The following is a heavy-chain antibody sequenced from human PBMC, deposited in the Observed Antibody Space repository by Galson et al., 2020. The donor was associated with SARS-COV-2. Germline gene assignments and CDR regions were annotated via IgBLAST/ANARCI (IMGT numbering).Heavy chain of an antibody. D-gene: IGHD3-9*01. J-gene: IGHJ3*02. CDR3: TTDYDILTGYYSIDAFDI. V-gene: IGHV3-15*01. CDR2: IKSKTDGGTT. CDR1: GFTFSNAW. Sequence: GGSLRLSCVASGFTFSNAWMSWVRQSPGKGLEWVGRIKSKTDGGTTDYAAPVIGRFTISRDDSKNTLYLQMNSLKTEDTAVYYCTTDYDILTGYYSIDAFDIWGQGTMVTVSS.